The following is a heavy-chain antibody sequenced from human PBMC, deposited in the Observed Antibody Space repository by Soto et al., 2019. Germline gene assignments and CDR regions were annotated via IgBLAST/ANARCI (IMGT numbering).Heavy chain of an antibody. CDR2: ISGSGGST. CDR1: GFTFNNYA. Sequence: PGGSLRLSCAASGFTFNNYALNWVRQAPGKGLEWVSTISGSGGSTYYADSVKGRFTISRDNSKNTLYLQMNSLRAEDTAVYYCATGLYYYDSSGYSTYYWGQGTLVTVSS. CDR3: ATGLYYYDSSGYSTYY. D-gene: IGHD3-22*01. J-gene: IGHJ4*02. V-gene: IGHV3-23*01.